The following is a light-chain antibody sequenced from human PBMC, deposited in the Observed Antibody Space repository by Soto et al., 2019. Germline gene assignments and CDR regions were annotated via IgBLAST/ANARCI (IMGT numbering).Light chain of an antibody. CDR2: DNN. J-gene: IGLJ2*01. Sequence: QSVLTQPPSVSAAPRQKVTISCSGSSSNIGNNYVSWYRQLPGTAPKLLIYDNNKRPSGIPDRFSGSRSGTSATLGITGLQTGDEGDYYCGAWDSSLSAVVFGGWTKVTVL. CDR3: GAWDSSLSAVV. CDR1: SSNIGNNY. V-gene: IGLV1-51*01.